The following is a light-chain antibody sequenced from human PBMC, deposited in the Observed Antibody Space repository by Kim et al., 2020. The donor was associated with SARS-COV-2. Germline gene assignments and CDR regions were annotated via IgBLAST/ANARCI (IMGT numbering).Light chain of an antibody. CDR3: QQSGT. Sequence: STLSASVGDRVTITCRASQSVSTWLAWYQQKPGKAPKLLIYDASSLESGVPSRFSGSGSGTEFTLTISSLQPDDFATYYCQQSGTFGQGTKVDIK. CDR2: DAS. CDR1: QSVSTW. J-gene: IGKJ1*01. V-gene: IGKV1-5*01.